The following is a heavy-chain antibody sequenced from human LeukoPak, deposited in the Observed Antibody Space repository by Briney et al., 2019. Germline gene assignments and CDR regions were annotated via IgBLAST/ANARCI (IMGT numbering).Heavy chain of an antibody. Sequence: PGGSLRLSCVASGLTFNTYPMAWVRQAPGKGLEWVSRISGDGDATYYTDSVKGRFTISRDNSKNTLFLQMNSLRAEDTAIYFCATDSNPFDFWGQGTLVTVSS. J-gene: IGHJ4*02. CDR2: ISGDGDAT. D-gene: IGHD6-13*01. V-gene: IGHV3-23*01. CDR1: GLTFNTYP. CDR3: ATDSNPFDF.